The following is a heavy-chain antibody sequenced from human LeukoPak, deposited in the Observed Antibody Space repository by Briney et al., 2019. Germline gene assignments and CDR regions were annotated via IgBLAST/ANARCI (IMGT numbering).Heavy chain of an antibody. CDR2: ISSSSSTI. J-gene: IGHJ4*02. CDR1: GFTFSSYS. D-gene: IGHD3-3*01. V-gene: IGHV3-48*01. CDR3: ARYGGDSFYDFWSGSKTGFDY. Sequence: GGSLRLSCAASGFTFSSYSMNWVRQAPGKGLEWVSYISSSSSTIYYADSMKGRFTISRDNAKNSLYLQMNSLRAEDTAVYYCARYGGDSFYDFWSGSKTGFDYWGQGTLVTVSS.